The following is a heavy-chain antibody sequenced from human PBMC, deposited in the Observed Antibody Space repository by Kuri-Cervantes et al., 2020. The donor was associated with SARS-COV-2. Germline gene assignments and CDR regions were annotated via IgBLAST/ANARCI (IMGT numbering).Heavy chain of an antibody. J-gene: IGHJ4*02. V-gene: IGHV3-7*01. CDR2: IKQDGSEK. Sequence: GESLKISCAASGFTFSSYAMHWVRQAPGKGLEWVANIKQDGSEKYYVDSVKGRFAISRDNAKNSLYLQMNSLRAEDTAVYYCARSGWASYGDYVNYWGQGILVTVSS. CDR3: ARSGWASYGDYVNY. D-gene: IGHD4-17*01. CDR1: GFTFSSYA.